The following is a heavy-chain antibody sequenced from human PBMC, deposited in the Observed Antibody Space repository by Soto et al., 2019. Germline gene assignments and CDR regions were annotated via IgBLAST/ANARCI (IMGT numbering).Heavy chain of an antibody. J-gene: IGHJ5*02. V-gene: IGHV4-30-4*01. CDR2: IYYSGNT. D-gene: IGHD4-17*01. CDR1: GGSISSGDYY. CDR3: ARGVTTEGIWFDP. Sequence: PSETLSLTCTVSGGSISSGDYYWSWIRQPPGKGLEWIGYIYYSGNTYYNPSLKSRVTISVDTSKNQSSLKLSSVTAADTAVYYCARGVTTEGIWFDPWGQGTLVTVSS.